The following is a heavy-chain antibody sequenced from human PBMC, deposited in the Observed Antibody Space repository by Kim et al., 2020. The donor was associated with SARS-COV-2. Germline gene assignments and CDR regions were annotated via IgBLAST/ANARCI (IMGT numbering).Heavy chain of an antibody. D-gene: IGHD3-22*01. CDR2: IYHSGSI. V-gene: IGHV4-4*02. Sequence: SETLSLTCAVSGGSISSSNWRSWVRQPPGKGLEWIGEIYHSGSINDNPSLKSRVTISVDKSKNQFSLKLSSVTAADTAVYYCASYDSSGSPHFDYWGKGTLLTVSS. CDR1: GGSISSSNW. J-gene: IGHJ4*02. CDR3: ASYDSSGSPHFDY.